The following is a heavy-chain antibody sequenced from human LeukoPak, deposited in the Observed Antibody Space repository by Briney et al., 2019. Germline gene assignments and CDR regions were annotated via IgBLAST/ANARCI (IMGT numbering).Heavy chain of an antibody. CDR3: ARGLVVVIHQDWFDP. V-gene: IGHV3-30-3*01. CDR1: GFTFRDFA. D-gene: IGHD3-22*01. Sequence: GSLRLSCAASGFTFRDFAMHWVRQAPGKGLEWVAVISDDGDNKDYADSAKGRFTISRDNSNNIVYLQMNSLRVEDTAVYYCARGLVVVIHQDWFDPWGQGTMVTVSS. J-gene: IGHJ5*02. CDR2: ISDDGDNK.